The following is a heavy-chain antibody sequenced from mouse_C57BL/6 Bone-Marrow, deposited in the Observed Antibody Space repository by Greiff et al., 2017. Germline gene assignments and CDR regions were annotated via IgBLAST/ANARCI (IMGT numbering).Heavy chain of an antibody. CDR2: IYPGDGDT. CDR1: GYAFSSSW. Sequence: QVQLQQSGPELVKPGASVKISCKASGYAFSSSWMNWVKQRPGKGLEWIGRIYPGDGDTNYNGKIKGKATLTADKSSSTAYMQLSSLTSEDSAVYFCARYDYDGYYYAMDDWGQGTSVTVSS. D-gene: IGHD2-4*01. V-gene: IGHV1-82*01. J-gene: IGHJ4*01. CDR3: ARYDYDGYYYAMDD.